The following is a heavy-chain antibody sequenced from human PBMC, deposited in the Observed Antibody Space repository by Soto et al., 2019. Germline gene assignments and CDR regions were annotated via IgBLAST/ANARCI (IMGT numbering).Heavy chain of an antibody. CDR3: ARQQAYSSGWPYYFDY. D-gene: IGHD6-19*01. CDR1: GYSFTSYW. CDR2: IYPGDSDT. V-gene: IGHV5-51*01. Sequence: GESLKISCKGSGYSFTSYWIGWVRQMPGKGLEWMGIIYPGDSDTRYSPSFEGQVTISGDKSISTAYLQWSSLKASDTAMYYCARQQAYSSGWPYYFDYWGQGTLVTVSS. J-gene: IGHJ4*02.